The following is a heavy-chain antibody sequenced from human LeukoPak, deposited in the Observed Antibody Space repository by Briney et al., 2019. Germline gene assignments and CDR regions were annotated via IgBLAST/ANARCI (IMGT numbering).Heavy chain of an antibody. Sequence: GGSLRLSWAACGFTFSDYYVRWLREARGKGGEGLSYISSSGRSISYADSLKGRLTISRDNAKNSLYLQLNSLRAEDTAVYYCASQYDFCSGYYDYWGQGTLVTVSS. V-gene: IGHV3-11*01. CDR3: ASQYDFCSGYYDY. J-gene: IGHJ4*02. CDR2: ISSSGRSI. CDR1: GFTFSDYY. D-gene: IGHD3-3*01.